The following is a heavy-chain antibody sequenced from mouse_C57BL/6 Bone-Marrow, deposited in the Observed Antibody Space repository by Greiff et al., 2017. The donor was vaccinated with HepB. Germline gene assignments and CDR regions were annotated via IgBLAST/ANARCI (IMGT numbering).Heavy chain of an antibody. CDR1: GYTFTSYW. CDR2: IDPSDSYT. Sequence: QVQLQQPGAELVMPGASVKLSCKASGYTFTSYWMHWVKQRPGQGLEWIGEIDPSDSYTNYNQKFKGKSTLTVDKSSSTAYMQLSSLTSEDTAVYYCARVGCPTRYFDVWGTGTTVTVSS. J-gene: IGHJ1*03. D-gene: IGHD1-1*01. V-gene: IGHV1-69*01. CDR3: ARVGCPTRYFDV.